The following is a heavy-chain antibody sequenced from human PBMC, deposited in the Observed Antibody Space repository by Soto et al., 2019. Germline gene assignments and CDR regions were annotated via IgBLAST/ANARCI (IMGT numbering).Heavy chain of an antibody. D-gene: IGHD3-22*01. Sequence: EASVKVSCKASGHSFTTYYMHWVRQAPGQGLEWMGIINPSGGRTTYAQKFQGRVTMTRDTSTSTFHMELSSLTSEDTAVYYCAGMYHYDSSGYYDYWGQGTLVTVSS. J-gene: IGHJ4*02. CDR1: GHSFTTYY. CDR3: AGMYHYDSSGYYDY. CDR2: INPSGGRT. V-gene: IGHV1-46*01.